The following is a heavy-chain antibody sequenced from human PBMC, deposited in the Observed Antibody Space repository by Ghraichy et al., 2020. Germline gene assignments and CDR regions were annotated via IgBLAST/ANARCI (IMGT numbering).Heavy chain of an antibody. CDR2: IYYSGST. J-gene: IGHJ4*02. CDR1: GGSISSGGYY. V-gene: IGHV4-31*03. CDR3: ARGGRQLFYYFDY. D-gene: IGHD5-18*01. Sequence: SQTPSLTCTVSGGSISSGGYYWSWIRQHPGKGLEWIGYIYYSGSTYYNPSLKSRVTISVDTSKNQFSLKLSSVTAADTAVYYCARGGRQLFYYFDYWGQGTLVTVSS.